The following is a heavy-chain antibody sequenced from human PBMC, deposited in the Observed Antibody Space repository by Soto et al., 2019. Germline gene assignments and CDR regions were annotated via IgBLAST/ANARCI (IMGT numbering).Heavy chain of an antibody. D-gene: IGHD2-8*02. V-gene: IGHV3-21*01. CDR1: GFTFSNYN. J-gene: IGHJ6*02. CDR3: ARGILGGVRIDYGMDV. Sequence: EVQLVESGGGLVKPGGSLRLSCAASGFTFSNYNMNWVRQPPGKGLEWVSSITSAGSYIYYAESLKGRVTISRDNAKNSLFLQMNNLRAEDTALYFCARGILGGVRIDYGMDVWGQGTTVTVSS. CDR2: ITSAGSYI.